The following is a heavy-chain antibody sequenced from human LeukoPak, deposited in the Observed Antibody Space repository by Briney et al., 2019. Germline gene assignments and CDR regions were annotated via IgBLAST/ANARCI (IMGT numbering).Heavy chain of an antibody. CDR2: IYYSGST. D-gene: IGHD3-10*01. CDR3: ARSERIIMVLGGAFDI. Sequence: SETLSLTCTVSGDSISSYYWSWIRQPPGKGLEWIGYIYYSGSTNYSPSLKSRVTISVDTSKKQFSLKLSSVTAADTAVYYCARSERIIMVLGGAFDIWGQGTVVTV. CDR1: GDSISSYY. J-gene: IGHJ3*02. V-gene: IGHV4-59*08.